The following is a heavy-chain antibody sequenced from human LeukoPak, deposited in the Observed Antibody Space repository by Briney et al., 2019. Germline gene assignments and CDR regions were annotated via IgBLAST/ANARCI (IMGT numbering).Heavy chain of an antibody. V-gene: IGHV4-59*12. CDR2: VFHSGVT. J-gene: IGHJ5*02. Sequence: SETLSLTCSVSGDSITSYYWSWIRQPPGRGLEWIGYVFHSGVTNYNPSLKSRVTLSLDTSKNQFSLKLKSVTAADTAVYFCATRADWFDPWDQGTLVTVSS. CDR1: GDSITSYY. CDR3: ATRADWFDP.